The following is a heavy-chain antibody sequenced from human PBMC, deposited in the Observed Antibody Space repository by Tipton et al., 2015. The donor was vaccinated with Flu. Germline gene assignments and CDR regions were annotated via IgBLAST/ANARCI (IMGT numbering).Heavy chain of an antibody. Sequence: GSLRLSCAASGFTFDRYEMTWVRQAPGKGLEWVSYITSSGSTKNYADSEKGRFTLSRDNAKNSLFLQMDSLRDEDTAVYYCARVFNDFSLDSWGQGTLDTVSS. V-gene: IGHV3-48*03. J-gene: IGHJ4*02. CDR3: ARVFNDFSLDS. CDR2: ITSSGSTK. CDR1: GFTFDRYE. D-gene: IGHD3-3*01.